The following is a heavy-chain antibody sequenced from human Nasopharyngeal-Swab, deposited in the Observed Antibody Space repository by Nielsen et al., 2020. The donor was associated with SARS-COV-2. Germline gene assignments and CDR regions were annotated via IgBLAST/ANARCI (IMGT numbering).Heavy chain of an antibody. CDR3: AKEGATGWFDP. CDR1: GVSITSQY. V-gene: IGHV4-59*11. J-gene: IGHJ5*02. Sequence: SETLSLTCTVSGVSITSQYWSWIRQPPGKGLEWIGYISHNSGTSSNPSLKMRITMFMDTSKNQFSLSLRSVTAADTAVYYCAKEGATGWFDPWGQGTLVTVSS. CDR2: ISHNSGT.